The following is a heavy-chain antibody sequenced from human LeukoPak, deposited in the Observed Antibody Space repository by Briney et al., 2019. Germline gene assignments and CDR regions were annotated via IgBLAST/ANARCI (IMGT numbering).Heavy chain of an antibody. D-gene: IGHD6-13*01. CDR1: GYTFTSYD. V-gene: IGHV1-8*01. CDR2: MNPNSGNT. CDR3: ARGGGQELLDAFDI. J-gene: IGHJ3*02. Sequence: ASVKVSCKASGYTFTSYDINWVRQATGQGLEWMGWMNPNSGNTAYAQKFQGRVTMTRNTSISTAYMELSSLRSEDTAVYYCARGGGQELLDAFDIWGQGTMITVSS.